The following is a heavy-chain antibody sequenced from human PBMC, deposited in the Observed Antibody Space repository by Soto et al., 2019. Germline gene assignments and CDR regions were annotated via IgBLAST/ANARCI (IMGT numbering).Heavy chain of an antibody. D-gene: IGHD5-12*01. CDR3: VRGGGYDPFDY. CDR2: ISHLENT. J-gene: IGHJ4*02. V-gene: IGHV4-30-2*06. CDR1: GASISYGGFS. Sequence: SETLSLTCTVSGASISYGGFSWSWIRQSPGKGLEWVGYISHLENTYFHPSFKSRLTMSIDRSSNQFSLNLSSVTAADRAVYYCVRGGGYDPFDYWGQGVLVTVSS.